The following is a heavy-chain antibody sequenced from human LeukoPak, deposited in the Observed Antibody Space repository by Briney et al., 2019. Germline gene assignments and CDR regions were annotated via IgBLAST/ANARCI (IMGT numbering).Heavy chain of an antibody. Sequence: GASVKVSCKASGYTFTSYAMNWVRQAPGQGLEWMGWINPSGGTKYAQKFQGRVTVTRDTSISTAYMELSRLRSDDTAVYYCARDLAAGQGSEFDYWGQGTLVTVSS. D-gene: IGHD2-15*01. CDR3: ARDLAAGQGSEFDY. J-gene: IGHJ4*02. CDR2: INPSGGT. CDR1: GYTFTSYA. V-gene: IGHV1-2*02.